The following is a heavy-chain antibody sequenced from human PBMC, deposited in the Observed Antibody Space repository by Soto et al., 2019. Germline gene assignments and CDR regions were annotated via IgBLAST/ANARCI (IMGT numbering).Heavy chain of an antibody. V-gene: IGHV4-34*02. CDR3: ARAAYMYAYREFDS. CDR2: ISHSGTT. Sequence: HVQLQQWGAGLLKPSETLSLSCAVYGGSFSGYYWSWIRQPPGKGLEWIGEISHSGTTNYNLSLKSRVTISLATSKKQFSLKVTSVTAADTAIYFCARAAYMYAYREFDSWGQGTLVTVSS. CDR1: GGSFSGYY. D-gene: IGHD2-8*01. J-gene: IGHJ4*02.